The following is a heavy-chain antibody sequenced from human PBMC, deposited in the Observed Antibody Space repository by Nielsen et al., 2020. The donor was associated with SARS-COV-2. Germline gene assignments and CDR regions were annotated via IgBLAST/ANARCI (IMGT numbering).Heavy chain of an antibody. CDR3: ARDLDYYGMDV. CDR2: IYSGSST. CDR1: GFTVSSNY. J-gene: IGHJ6*02. V-gene: IGHV3-53*01. Sequence: GESLKISCAASGFTVSSNYMSWVRQAPGKGLEWVSVIYSGSSTYYADSVKGRITISRDNSKNTLYLQMNSLRAEDTAVYYCARDLDYYGMDVWGQGTTVTVSS.